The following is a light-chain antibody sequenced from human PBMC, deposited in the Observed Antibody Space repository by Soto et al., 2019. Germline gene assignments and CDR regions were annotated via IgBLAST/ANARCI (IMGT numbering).Light chain of an antibody. J-gene: IGLJ2*01. CDR3: SSYAGSNNFPVV. V-gene: IGLV2-8*01. CDR1: SSDVGGYNY. CDR2: EVS. Sequence: QSALTQPPSASGSPGPAVTISCTGTSSDVGGYNYVSWYQQHPGKAPKLMIYEVSKRPSGVPDRFSGSKSGNTASLTVSEVQAEDEADYYCSSYAGSNNFPVVFGGGTQLTVL.